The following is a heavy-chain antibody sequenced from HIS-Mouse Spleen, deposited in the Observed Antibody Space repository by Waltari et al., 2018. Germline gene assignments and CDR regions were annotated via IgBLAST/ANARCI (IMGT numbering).Heavy chain of an antibody. D-gene: IGHD7-27*01. V-gene: IGHV4-59*08. Sequence: QVQLQESGPGLVKPSETLSLTCTVPGGSLSSYSWSWIRQPPGKGLEWIGYIYYSGSTNYNPSLKSRVTISVDTSKNQFSLKLSSVTAADTAVYYCARQAGDGYGDAFDIWGQGTMVTVSS. J-gene: IGHJ3*02. CDR1: GGSLSSYS. CDR2: IYYSGST. CDR3: ARQAGDGYGDAFDI.